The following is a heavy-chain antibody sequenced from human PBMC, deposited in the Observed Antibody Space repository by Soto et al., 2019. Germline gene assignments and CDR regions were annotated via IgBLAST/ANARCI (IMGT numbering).Heavy chain of an antibody. V-gene: IGHV3-23*01. CDR2: ISGSGGST. CDR1: GFTFSSYA. D-gene: IGHD5-18*01. Sequence: EVQLLESGGGLVQPGGSLRLSCAASGFTFSSYAMSWVRQAPGKGLEWVSAISGSGGSTYYADSVKGRFTISRENTKNPPYRQMNSLRAEDTAVYDCAKDQLYTAMVTMDYGGQGTLVTVSS. CDR3: AKDQLYTAMVTMDY. J-gene: IGHJ4*02.